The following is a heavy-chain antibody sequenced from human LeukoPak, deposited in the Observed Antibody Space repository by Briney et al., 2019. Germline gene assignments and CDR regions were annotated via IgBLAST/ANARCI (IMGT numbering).Heavy chain of an antibody. V-gene: IGHV3-33*01. CDR3: ARAILGYSTVYLDY. D-gene: IGHD5-12*01. CDR1: GFSFSSYV. CDR2: IWYDGSNK. J-gene: IGHJ4*02. Sequence: GGSLRLSCAASGFSFSSYVMHWVRQAPGKGLEWVAVIWYDGSNKYYADSMRGRFTISRDNSENTLYLQMSSLRAEDTAVYYCARAILGYSTVYLDYWGQGALVTVSS.